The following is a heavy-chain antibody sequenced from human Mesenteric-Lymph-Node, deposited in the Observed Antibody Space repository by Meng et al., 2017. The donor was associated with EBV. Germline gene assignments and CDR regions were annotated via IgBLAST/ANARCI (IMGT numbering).Heavy chain of an antibody. D-gene: IGHD4-23*01. CDR2: ISYDGNDK. Sequence: VQRVGSGGGLGSPGRHLRLSCAVLGFSFSDFYITWPRQAPGKGLEWVAFISYDGNDKKYADSVKGRFTSSRDNFENTLYLQMSGPRAEDTAVHYRAKDDYGGSPFDYWGQGTLVTVSS. CDR3: AKDDYGGSPFDY. J-gene: IGHJ4*02. V-gene: IGHV3-30*18. CDR1: GFSFSDFY.